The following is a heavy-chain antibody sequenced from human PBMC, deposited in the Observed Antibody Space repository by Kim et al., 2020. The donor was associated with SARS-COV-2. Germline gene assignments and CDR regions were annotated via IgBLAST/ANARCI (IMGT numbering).Heavy chain of an antibody. CDR1: GGSISSSSYY. CDR2: IYYSGST. D-gene: IGHD1-26*01. Sequence: SETLSLTCTVSGGSISSSSYYWGWIRQPPGKGLEWIGSIYYSGSTYYNPSLKSRVTISVDTSKNQFSLKLSSVTAADTAVYYCARHGSLSGTSWGQGTM. CDR3: ARHGSLSGTS. J-gene: IGHJ3*01. V-gene: IGHV4-39*01.